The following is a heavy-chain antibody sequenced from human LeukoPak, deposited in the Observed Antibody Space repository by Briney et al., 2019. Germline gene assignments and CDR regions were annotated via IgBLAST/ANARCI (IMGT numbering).Heavy chain of an antibody. CDR1: GGSISDYY. V-gene: IGHV4-59*12. J-gene: IGHJ5*01. CDR3: AGDMRGSAKVWFDS. D-gene: IGHD3-10*01. Sequence: PSETLSHTCTVSGGSISDYYWNWIRQPPGKGLEWVAYVHYSGTTKYNPSLQSRVTTAVDMSKKEVSLRLDSVTAADTAVYYCAGDMRGSAKVWFDSWGQGVQVIVSS. CDR2: VHYSGTT.